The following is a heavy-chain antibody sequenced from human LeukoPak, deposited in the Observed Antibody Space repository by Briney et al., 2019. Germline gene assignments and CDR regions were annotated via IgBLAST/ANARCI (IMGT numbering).Heavy chain of an antibody. V-gene: IGHV4-59*01. D-gene: IGHD6-13*01. J-gene: IGHJ4*01. CDR3: ARTSIAAAVFDY. Sequence: SETLSLTCTVSGGSISSYYWSWIRQPPGKGLEWIGYIYYSGSTNYNPSLKSRATISVDTSKNQFSLKLSSVTAADTAVYYCARTSIAAAVFDYWGHGTLVTVSS. CDR1: GGSISSYY. CDR2: IYYSGST.